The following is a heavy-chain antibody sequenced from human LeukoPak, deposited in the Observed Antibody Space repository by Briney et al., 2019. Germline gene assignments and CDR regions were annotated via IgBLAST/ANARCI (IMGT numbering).Heavy chain of an antibody. V-gene: IGHV4-34*01. CDR3: ARAHAIVVVPAAAPYYYYYYGMDV. Sequence: PSETLSLTCAVYGGSFSGYYWSWIRQPPGKGLEWIGEINHSGSTNYNPSLKSRVTISVDTSKNQFSLKLSSVTAADTAVYYCARAHAIVVVPAAAPYYYYYYGMDVWGQGTTVTVFS. D-gene: IGHD2-2*01. CDR2: INHSGST. CDR1: GGSFSGYY. J-gene: IGHJ6*02.